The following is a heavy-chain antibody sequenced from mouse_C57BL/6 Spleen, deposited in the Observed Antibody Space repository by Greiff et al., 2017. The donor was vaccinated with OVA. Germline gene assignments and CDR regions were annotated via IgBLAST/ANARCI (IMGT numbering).Heavy chain of an antibody. Sequence: EVKLMESGGGLVKPGGSLKLSCAASGFTFSSYAMSWVRQTPEKRLEWVATISDGGSYTYYPDNVKGRFTISRDNAKNNLYLQMSHLKSEDTAMYYCARDRGSSYFDYRGQGTTLTVSS. D-gene: IGHD1-1*01. J-gene: IGHJ2*01. CDR2: ISDGGSYT. V-gene: IGHV5-4*01. CDR1: GFTFSSYA. CDR3: ARDRGSSYFDY.